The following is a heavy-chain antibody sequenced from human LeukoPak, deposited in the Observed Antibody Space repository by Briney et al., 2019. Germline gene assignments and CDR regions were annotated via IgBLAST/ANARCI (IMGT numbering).Heavy chain of an antibody. Sequence: SETLSLTRTVSGGSISSHYWSWIRQPSGKGLEWIGYISYSGSTNSNPSLESRLTISVDTSKNQFSLKLNSVTAADTAVYYCARVGGSYGSGTAYFDYWGQGTLVTVSS. V-gene: IGHV4-59*11. CDR2: ISYSGST. CDR1: GGSISSHY. J-gene: IGHJ4*02. CDR3: ARVGGSYGSGTAYFDY. D-gene: IGHD3-10*01.